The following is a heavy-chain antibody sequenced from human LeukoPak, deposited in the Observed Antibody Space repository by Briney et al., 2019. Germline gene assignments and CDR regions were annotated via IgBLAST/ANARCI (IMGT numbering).Heavy chain of an antibody. D-gene: IGHD3-16*01. CDR1: GFTFGTDW. Sequence: PGGSLRLSCAASGFTFGTDWMNWVRQAPGKGLVWVSRINSDGSSISYADSVKGRFTISRDNAKNTLYLQMNSLRAEDTAVYYCGGGGSLLDYWGQGTLVTVSS. CDR2: INSDGSSI. CDR3: GGGGSLLDY. J-gene: IGHJ4*02. V-gene: IGHV3-74*01.